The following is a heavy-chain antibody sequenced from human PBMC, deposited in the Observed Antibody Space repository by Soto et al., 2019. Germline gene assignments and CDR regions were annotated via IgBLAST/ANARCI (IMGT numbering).Heavy chain of an antibody. V-gene: IGHV4-30-4*01. CDR2: IYYSGST. J-gene: IGHJ4*02. D-gene: IGHD3-3*01. CDR3: ARVRTIFGVVIIDY. CDR1: GGSISSGDYY. Sequence: SETLSLTCTVSGGSISSGDYYWSWIRQPPGKGLEWIGYIYYSGSTYYNPSLKSRVTISVDTSKNQFSLKLSSVTAADPAVYYCARVRTIFGVVIIDYWGQGTLVTVSS.